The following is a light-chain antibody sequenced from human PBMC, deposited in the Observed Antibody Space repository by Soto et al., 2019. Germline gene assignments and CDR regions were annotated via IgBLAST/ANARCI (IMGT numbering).Light chain of an antibody. CDR1: QTIFTY. CDR2: SAS. V-gene: IGKV1-39*01. J-gene: IGKJ1*01. CDR3: QQSHTARA. Sequence: DIQMPQSPSSLSASVGDRVTITCRASQTIFTYLHWYQQKPGGAPKLLIYSASTLQSGVPSRFSGSGSGTDFTLTISSLQPEDSATYYCQQSHTARAFGQGTKVDIK.